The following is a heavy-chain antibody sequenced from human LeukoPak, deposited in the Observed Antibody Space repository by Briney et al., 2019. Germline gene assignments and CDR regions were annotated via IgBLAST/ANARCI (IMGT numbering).Heavy chain of an antibody. D-gene: IGHD3-10*01. V-gene: IGHV1-2*02. CDR3: ATWGEVPGFDY. Sequence: GSSVKVSCKASGYIFTAYYLHWVRQAPGQGLEWMGWINPTTGGTSYPQKFQGRVTMTRDTSITTAYMELSGLTSDDTAVYYCATWGEVPGFDYWGQGTLVTVSS. CDR1: GYIFTAYY. CDR2: INPTTGGT. J-gene: IGHJ4*02.